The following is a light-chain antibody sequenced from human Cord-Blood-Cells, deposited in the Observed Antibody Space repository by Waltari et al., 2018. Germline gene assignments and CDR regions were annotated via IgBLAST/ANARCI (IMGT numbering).Light chain of an antibody. Sequence: IQMTQSPSSLSASVGARVSITCQASQDISNYLSWYQPKPGKPPKLMIYDASNLETAVPSRFSGSGSETDFTFNISCLEPDDISTYYSEQNVNVPLTFGGGTNVEIK. CDR3: EQNVNVPLT. CDR1: QDISNY. V-gene: IGKV1-33*01. CDR2: DAS. J-gene: IGKJ4*02.